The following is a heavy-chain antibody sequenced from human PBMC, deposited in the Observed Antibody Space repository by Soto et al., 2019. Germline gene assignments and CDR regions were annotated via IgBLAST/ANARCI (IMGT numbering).Heavy chain of an antibody. V-gene: IGHV1-18*01. CDR1: GYTFNTYF. CDR3: ARDAGNSFAY. J-gene: IGHJ4*02. Sequence: HVQLVQSGGELKKPGASVKVSCNTSGYTFNTYFITWVRQAPGQGLEWMGWISPHNGNTNYAEKFQGRVTMTADILTETAYMELRNLRIGATVVYSCARDAGNSFAYWGQVTLLTVSS. CDR2: ISPHNGNT.